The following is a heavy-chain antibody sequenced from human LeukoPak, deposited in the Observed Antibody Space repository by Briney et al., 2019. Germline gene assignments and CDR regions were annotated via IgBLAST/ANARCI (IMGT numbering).Heavy chain of an antibody. Sequence: GGSLRLSCAASGFTLSSNYMSWVRQAPGKGLEWVSVSYSGSITCYADSVKGQFPISRDNSKITLYLQMNSLRAEDTAVYYCAREIQQWLEGAVDYWGQGTLVTVSS. CDR3: AREIQQWLEGAVDY. D-gene: IGHD6-19*01. CDR1: GFTLSSNY. V-gene: IGHV3-53*01. CDR2: SYSGSIT. J-gene: IGHJ4*02.